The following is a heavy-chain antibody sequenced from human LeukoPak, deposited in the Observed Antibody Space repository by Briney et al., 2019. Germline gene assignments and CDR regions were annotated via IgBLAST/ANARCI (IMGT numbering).Heavy chain of an antibody. V-gene: IGHV3-23*01. CDR2: ISGSGGST. CDR1: GFTFSSYA. Sequence: QPGGSLILSCAASGFTFSSYAMSWVRQAPGKGLEWVSAISGSGGSTYYADSVKGRFTISRDNSKNTLYLQMNSLRAEDTAVYYCAKDPTYFWSPQGAWFDPWGQGTLVTVSS. CDR3: AKDPTYFWSPQGAWFDP. D-gene: IGHD3-3*01. J-gene: IGHJ5*02.